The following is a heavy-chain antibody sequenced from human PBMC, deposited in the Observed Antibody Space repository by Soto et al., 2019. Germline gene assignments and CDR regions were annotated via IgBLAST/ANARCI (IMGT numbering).Heavy chain of an antibody. D-gene: IGHD3-22*01. J-gene: IGHJ4*02. CDR1: GDSINNTYW. CDR3: ARERGGYSYYFDY. V-gene: IGHV4-4*02. Sequence: SETLSLTCFVSGDSINNTYWWSWVRQAPGKGLEWIGEIYHTGGRSYMPSLRGRITLSVDTSKNRFSLKLTSVTTADTAVYYCARERGGYSYYFDYWGQGTLVTVSS. CDR2: IYHTGGR.